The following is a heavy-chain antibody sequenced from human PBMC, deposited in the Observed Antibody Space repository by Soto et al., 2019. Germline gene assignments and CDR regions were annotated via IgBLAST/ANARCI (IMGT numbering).Heavy chain of an antibody. V-gene: IGHV2-5*02. Sequence: QITLKEAGPTLVRPTQPLTLTCTFSGFSLSSSGVGVGWIRQPPGKALEWLALIYWDDDKRYSPSLKSRLTITKDTSKNQVVLTLTTLDTVDTATYYCARGGWTTYYSPFFDYWGQGTLVTVSS. CDR2: IYWDDDK. CDR1: GFSLSSSGVG. CDR3: ARGGWTTYYSPFFDY. D-gene: IGHD3-10*01. J-gene: IGHJ4*02.